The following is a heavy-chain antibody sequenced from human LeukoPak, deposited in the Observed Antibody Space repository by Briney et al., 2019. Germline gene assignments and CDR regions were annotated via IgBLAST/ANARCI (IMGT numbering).Heavy chain of an antibody. V-gene: IGHV3-11*01. CDR3: ARDRYCSGGSCWDYFDY. J-gene: IGHJ4*02. CDR2: ISSSGSPI. D-gene: IGHD2-15*01. Sequence: PGGSLRLSCAASGFTFSDYYMSWIRQAPGKGLKWVSYISSSGSPIYYADSVKGRFTISRDNAKNSLYLQMNSLRAEDTAVYYCARDRYCSGGSCWDYFDYWGQGTLVTVSS. CDR1: GFTFSDYY.